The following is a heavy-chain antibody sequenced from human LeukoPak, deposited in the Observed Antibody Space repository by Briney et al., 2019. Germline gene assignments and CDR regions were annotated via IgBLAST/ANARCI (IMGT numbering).Heavy chain of an antibody. CDR1: GFTFSNVW. Sequence: PGGSLRLSCAASGFTFSNVWMSWVRQAPGKGLEWVGRIKSKIDGGTTDYAAPVKGRFTISRDDSKNTLYLQMNSLKTEDTAVYYCTTVRYYYDSSGYLFLWGQGTLVTVSS. V-gene: IGHV3-15*01. CDR3: TTVRYYYDSSGYLFL. D-gene: IGHD3-22*01. CDR2: IKSKIDGGTT. J-gene: IGHJ4*02.